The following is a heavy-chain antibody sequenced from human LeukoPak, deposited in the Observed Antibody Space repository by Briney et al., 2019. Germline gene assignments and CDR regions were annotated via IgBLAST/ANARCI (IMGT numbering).Heavy chain of an antibody. Sequence: GGSQSLSCAASGFTVSSNYTRWVRQAPGEGRVWATRINSDGRSTSYADSGKGRFTIARANAKNTLYLQRNSLRAEDTAVYYCTCIGARRGVDYWGQGTLVTVSS. CDR3: TCIGARRGVDY. J-gene: IGHJ4*02. CDR2: INSDGRST. D-gene: IGHD6-6*01. V-gene: IGHV3-74*01. CDR1: GFTVSSNY.